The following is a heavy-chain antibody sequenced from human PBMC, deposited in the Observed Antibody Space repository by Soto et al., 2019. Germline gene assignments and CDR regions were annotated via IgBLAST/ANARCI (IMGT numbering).Heavy chain of an antibody. Sequence: QVQLVESGGGVVQPGRSPRLSCAASGFTFSSYGMHWVRQAPGKGLEWVAVISYDGSNKYYADSVKGRFTISRDNSKNTLYLQMNSLRAEDTAVYYCAKGFYDSSGYYLGAFDIWGQGTMVTVSS. D-gene: IGHD3-22*01. CDR1: GFTFSSYG. CDR3: AKGFYDSSGYYLGAFDI. V-gene: IGHV3-30*18. CDR2: ISYDGSNK. J-gene: IGHJ3*02.